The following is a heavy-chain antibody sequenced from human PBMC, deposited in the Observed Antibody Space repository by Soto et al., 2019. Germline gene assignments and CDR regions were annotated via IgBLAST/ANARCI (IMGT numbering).Heavy chain of an antibody. CDR3: ARFVDRSNWFDP. V-gene: IGHV4-59*01. CDR2: IYYSGST. D-gene: IGHD2-15*01. CDR1: GGSISSYY. J-gene: IGHJ5*02. Sequence: QVQLQESGPGLVKPSETLSLTCTVSGGSISSYYWSWIRQPPGKGLEWIGYIYYSGSTNYNPSLKTRVTISVDTSKNQSSLKLSSVTAADTAVYYCARFVDRSNWFDPWGQGTLVTVSS.